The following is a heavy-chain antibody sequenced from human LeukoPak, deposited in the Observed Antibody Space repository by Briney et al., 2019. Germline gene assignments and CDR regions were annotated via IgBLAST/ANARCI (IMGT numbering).Heavy chain of an antibody. Sequence: PGGSLRLSCAASGFTVSSNYMSWVRQAPGKGLEWVSVIYSGGSTYYADSVKGRFTISRDNSKNTLYLQMNSLRAEDTAVYYCATVGYCSSTSCLSEDYWGQGTLVTVSS. CDR2: IYSGGST. D-gene: IGHD2-2*01. J-gene: IGHJ4*02. CDR1: GFTVSSNY. CDR3: ATVGYCSSTSCLSEDY. V-gene: IGHV3-66*02.